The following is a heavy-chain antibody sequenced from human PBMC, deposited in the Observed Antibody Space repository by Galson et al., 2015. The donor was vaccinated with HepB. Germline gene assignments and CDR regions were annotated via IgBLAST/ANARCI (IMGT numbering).Heavy chain of an antibody. Sequence: SVKVSCKASGYSFNRFAIDWVRQAPGQGLEWMGWINTNTGNPTYAQGLTGRFVFSLDTSVTTAYLQISSLKAEDAAVYYCARERYYDSSGYAFWGQGTLVTVSS. V-gene: IGHV7-4-1*02. CDR2: INTNTGNP. D-gene: IGHD3-22*01. CDR1: GYSFNRFA. J-gene: IGHJ4*02. CDR3: ARERYYDSSGYAF.